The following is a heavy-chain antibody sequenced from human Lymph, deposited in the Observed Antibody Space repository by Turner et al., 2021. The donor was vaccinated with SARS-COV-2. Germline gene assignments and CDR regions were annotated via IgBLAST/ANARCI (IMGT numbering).Heavy chain of an antibody. CDR2: ISSSGGTR. CDR3: ARDQYYDSSGYYFFRASYFDL. J-gene: IGHJ2*01. V-gene: IGHV3-48*03. CDR1: RIPFNTYE. Sequence: EVQLVESGGGLVQPGGSLRLSCAASRIPFNTYEMNWVRPAPGKGLEWVSYISSSGGTRYYADSVKGRFTISRDNAKNSLYLQMNSLRAEDTAVYYCARDQYYDSSGYYFFRASYFDLWGRGTLVTVSS. D-gene: IGHD3-22*01.